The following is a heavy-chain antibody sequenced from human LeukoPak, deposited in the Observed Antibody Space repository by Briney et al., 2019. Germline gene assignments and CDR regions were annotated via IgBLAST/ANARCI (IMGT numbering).Heavy chain of an antibody. V-gene: IGHV4-34*01. D-gene: IGHD1-26*01. CDR3: ASLSGSWRRNWFDP. CDR1: GGSFSGYY. Sequence: PSETLSLTCAVYGGSFSGYYWSWIRQPPGKGLEWIGEINHSGSTNYNPSLKSRVTISVDTSKNQFSLKLSSVTAADTAVYYCASLSGSWRRNWFDPWGQGTLVTVSS. J-gene: IGHJ5*02. CDR2: INHSGST.